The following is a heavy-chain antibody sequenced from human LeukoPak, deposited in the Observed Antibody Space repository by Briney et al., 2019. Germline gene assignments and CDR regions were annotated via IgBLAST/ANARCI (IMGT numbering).Heavy chain of an antibody. CDR1: GFSFSSFG. Sequence: GGSLRLSCAASGFSFSSFGMSWVRQAPGKGLEWVSAISGSGGSTYYADSVKGRFTISRDNSKNTLYLQMNSLRAEDTAVYYCAKDRWAGWIDIWGQGTMVTVSS. V-gene: IGHV3-23*01. J-gene: IGHJ3*02. CDR3: AKDRWAGWIDI. CDR2: ISGSGGST. D-gene: IGHD2-15*01.